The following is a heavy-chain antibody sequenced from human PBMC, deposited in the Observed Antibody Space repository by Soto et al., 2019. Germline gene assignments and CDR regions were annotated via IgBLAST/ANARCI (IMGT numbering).Heavy chain of an antibody. CDR3: AGVKYRPPYYYYYGMDV. CDR1: GYTFTSYG. CDR2: FSAYNGNT. V-gene: IGHV1-18*01. J-gene: IGHJ6*02. D-gene: IGHD2-2*02. Sequence: QVQLVQSGAEVKKPGASVKVSCKASGYTFTSYGISWVRQAPGQGLEWMGWFSAYNGNTNYAQKFQGRFTMTTDTSTSTAYMELRSLRSDGPAVYYCAGVKYRPPYYYYYGMDVWGQGTTVTVSS.